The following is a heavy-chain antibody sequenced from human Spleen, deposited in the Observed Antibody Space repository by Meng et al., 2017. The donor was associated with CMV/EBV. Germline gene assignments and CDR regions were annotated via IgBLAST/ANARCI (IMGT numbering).Heavy chain of an antibody. CDR1: GGSISSSNW. Sequence: SETLSLTCAVSGGSISSSNWWSWVRQPPGKGLEWIGEIYHSGSTNYNPSLKSRVTISADTSKNQFSLKLGSVTAADTAVYYCARGRGVVVVPAAIPGRGAFDYWGQGTLVTVSS. D-gene: IGHD2-2*02. CDR2: IYHSGST. CDR3: ARGRGVVVVPAAIPGRGAFDY. J-gene: IGHJ4*02. V-gene: IGHV4-4*02.